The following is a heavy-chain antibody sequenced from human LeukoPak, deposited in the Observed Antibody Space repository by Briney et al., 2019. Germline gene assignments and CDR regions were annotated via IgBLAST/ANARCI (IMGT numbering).Heavy chain of an antibody. V-gene: IGHV3-48*01. Sequence: PGGSLRISCSASGFTFSSYSMNWVRQAPGKGLGWVSYISSSSSTIYYADSVKGRFTISRDNAKNSLVLQMNSLRGEDTAVYFCARDRDCSGGSCYSSWFDPWGQGTLVTVSS. CDR2: ISSSSSTI. D-gene: IGHD2-15*01. CDR1: GFTFSSYS. CDR3: ARDRDCSGGSCYSSWFDP. J-gene: IGHJ5*02.